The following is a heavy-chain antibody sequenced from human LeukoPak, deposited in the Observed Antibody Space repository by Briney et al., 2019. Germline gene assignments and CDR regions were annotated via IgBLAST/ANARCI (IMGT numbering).Heavy chain of an antibody. CDR2: INHSGST. Sequence: SETLSLTCAVYGGSFSGYYWSWIRQPPGKGLEWIGEINHSGSTNYNPSLKSRVTISVDTSKNQFSLKLSSVTAADTAVYYCARGYCRSTRRSGFFDYGGQGTLATVSS. CDR1: GGSFSGYY. D-gene: IGHD2-2*01. V-gene: IGHV4-34*01. J-gene: IGHJ4*02. CDR3: ARGYCRSTRRSGFFDY.